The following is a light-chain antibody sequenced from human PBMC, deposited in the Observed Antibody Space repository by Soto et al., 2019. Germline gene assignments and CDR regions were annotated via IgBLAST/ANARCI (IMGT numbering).Light chain of an antibody. CDR1: SSDVGGYNY. Sequence: QSALTQPPSASGSPGQSVTISRTGTSSDVGGYNYVSWYQQHPGKAPKLMIYEVSKRPSGVPDRFSGSKSGNTASLTVSGLQAEDEADYYCSSYAGSNNLFGGGTQLTVL. CDR3: SSYAGSNNL. V-gene: IGLV2-8*01. CDR2: EVS. J-gene: IGLJ2*01.